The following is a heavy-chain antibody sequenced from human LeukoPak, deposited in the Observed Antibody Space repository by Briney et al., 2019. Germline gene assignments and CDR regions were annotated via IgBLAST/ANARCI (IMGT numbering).Heavy chain of an antibody. Sequence: ASLKVSCKASGYTFIGYYMHWVRQAPGQGLEWMGRINPNSGGTDYAQKFQGRVTMTRDTSISTAYLEFSSLRSDDTAVYYCARDWSMTTLXXWGQXTLXT. CDR3: ARDWSMTTLXX. D-gene: IGHD4-17*01. V-gene: IGHV1-2*06. CDR1: GYTFIGYY. J-gene: IGHJ4*02. CDR2: INPNSGGT.